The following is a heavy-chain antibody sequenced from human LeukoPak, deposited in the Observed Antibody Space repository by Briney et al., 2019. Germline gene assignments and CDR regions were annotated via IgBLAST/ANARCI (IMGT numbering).Heavy chain of an antibody. CDR1: GFTFSSYG. CDR2: ISGSGGST. CDR3: ANLYYYDSSGYWDDAFDI. J-gene: IGHJ3*02. D-gene: IGHD3-22*01. V-gene: IGHV3-23*01. Sequence: PGGSLRLSCAASGFTFSSYGMSWVRQAPGKGLEWVSAISGSGGSTYYADSVKGRFTISRDNSKNTLYLQMNSLRAEDTAVYYCANLYYYDSSGYWDDAFDIWGQGTMVTVSS.